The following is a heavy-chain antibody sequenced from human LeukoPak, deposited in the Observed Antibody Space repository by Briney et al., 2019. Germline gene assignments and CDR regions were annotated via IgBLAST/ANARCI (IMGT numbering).Heavy chain of an antibody. V-gene: IGHV4-59*08. D-gene: IGHD2-2*01. J-gene: IGHJ3*02. CDR3: ARPYCSSTSCPGNAFDI. CDR2: IHRGGTT. Sequence: SETLSLTCSVSGDSLSIFYWSWIRQAPGKGLEWIGSIHRGGTTNYSPSLKSRVTISVDTSKNQFSLKVSSVTAADTAVYYCARPYCSSTSCPGNAFDIWGQGTMVTVSS. CDR1: GDSLSIFY.